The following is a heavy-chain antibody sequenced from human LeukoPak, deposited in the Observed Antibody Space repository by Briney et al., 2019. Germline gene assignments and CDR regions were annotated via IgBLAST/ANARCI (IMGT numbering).Heavy chain of an antibody. CDR1: GASISSGTYY. Sequence: SQTLSLTCTVSGASISSGTYYWTWIRQHPGRGLEWIVYIFSSGVTYYNPSLKSRVTISVDTSKNQFSLKLTSVTAADTAVYFCARERTGYFFDDWGQGTLVTVSS. CDR2: IFSSGVT. V-gene: IGHV4-31*03. J-gene: IGHJ4*02. CDR3: ARERTGYFFDD.